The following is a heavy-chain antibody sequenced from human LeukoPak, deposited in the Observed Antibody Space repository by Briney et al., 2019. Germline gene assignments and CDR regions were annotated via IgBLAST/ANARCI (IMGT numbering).Heavy chain of an antibody. CDR2: ISYDGSNK. CDR1: RFTFSSYA. CDR3: ARVGRSPGSPLDFFYYGMDV. Sequence: PGGSLRLSCAASRFTFSSYAMSWVRQAPGKGLEWVAIISYDGSNKYYADSVKGRFTISRDNSKNTLYLQMNSLRAEDTAVYYCARVGRSPGSPLDFFYYGMDVWGQGTTVTVSS. D-gene: IGHD3-10*01. V-gene: IGHV3-30-3*01. J-gene: IGHJ6*02.